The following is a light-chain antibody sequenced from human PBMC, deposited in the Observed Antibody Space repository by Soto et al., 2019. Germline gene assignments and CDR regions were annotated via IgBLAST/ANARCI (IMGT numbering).Light chain of an antibody. CDR3: QSYGSSLSGVV. Sequence: QSVLTQPPSVSGAPGQRVTISCTGSSSNIGAGYAVYWYQQLPGAAPKLLIYCNTNRPSGVPDRFSASKSGASASLAITGLQAEDEADYYCQSYGSSLSGVVFGGGTKVTVL. J-gene: IGLJ3*02. V-gene: IGLV1-40*01. CDR2: CNT. CDR1: SSNIGAGYA.